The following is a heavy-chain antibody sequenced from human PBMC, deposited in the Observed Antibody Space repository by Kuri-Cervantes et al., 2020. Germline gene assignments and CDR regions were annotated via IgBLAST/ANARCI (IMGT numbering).Heavy chain of an antibody. CDR1: GGSFSGYY. J-gene: IGHJ4*02. Sequence: SETLSLTCAVYGGSFSGYYWSWIRQPPGKGLGWIGEINHSGSTNYNPSLKSRVTISVDTSKNQFSLKLSSVTAADTAVYYCARGRRTRAVAGTHDYWGQGTLVTVSS. D-gene: IGHD6-19*01. CDR3: ARGRRTRAVAGTHDY. CDR2: INHSGST. V-gene: IGHV4-34*01.